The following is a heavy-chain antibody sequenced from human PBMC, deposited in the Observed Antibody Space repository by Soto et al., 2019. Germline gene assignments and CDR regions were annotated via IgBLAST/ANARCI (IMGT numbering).Heavy chain of an antibody. D-gene: IGHD3-16*01. V-gene: IGHV1-69*13. CDR3: ATAATEGDYYYYGMDV. CDR1: GGTFSSYA. CDR2: IIPIFGTA. Sequence: TSVNVSCKASGGTFSSYAISWVRQAPGQGLEWMGGIIPIFGTANYAQKFQGRVTITADESTSTAYMELSSLRSEDTAVFYCATAATEGDYYYYGMDVWGQGTTVTVSS. J-gene: IGHJ6*02.